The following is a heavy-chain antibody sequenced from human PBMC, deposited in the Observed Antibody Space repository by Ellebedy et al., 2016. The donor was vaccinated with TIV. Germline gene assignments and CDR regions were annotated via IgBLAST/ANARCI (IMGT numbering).Heavy chain of an antibody. V-gene: IGHV1-2*02. CDR1: GYTFSGYY. CDR2: INPKSGGT. Sequence: AASVKVSCKASGYTFSGYYMHWVRQAPGQGLEWMGWINPKSGGTNYAQKFQGRVTMTRDTSISTAYMEVSRLRSDDTAVYYCARDLGRDGYHPWGQGTLVTVSS. J-gene: IGHJ5*02. D-gene: IGHD5-24*01. CDR3: ARDLGRDGYHP.